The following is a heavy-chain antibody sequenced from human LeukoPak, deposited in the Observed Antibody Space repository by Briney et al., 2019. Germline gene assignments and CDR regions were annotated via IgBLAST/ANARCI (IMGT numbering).Heavy chain of an antibody. J-gene: IGHJ6*03. Sequence: SVKVSCKASGGTFISYAISWVRQAPGQGLEWMGRIIPIFGTANYAQKFQGRVTITTDESTSTAYMELSSLRSEDTAVYYCAREISGSPRYYYYMDVWGKGTTVTVSS. CDR2: IIPIFGTA. CDR1: GGTFISYA. D-gene: IGHD3-22*01. CDR3: AREISGSPRYYYYMDV. V-gene: IGHV1-69*05.